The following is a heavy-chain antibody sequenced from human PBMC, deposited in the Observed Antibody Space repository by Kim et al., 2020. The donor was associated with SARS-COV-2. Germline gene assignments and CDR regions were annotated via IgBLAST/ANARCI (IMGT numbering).Heavy chain of an antibody. V-gene: IGHV3-23*01. CDR3: AKGKTGSSYSSSDY. CDR1: GFSFNNFA. CDR2: ISGGAGTT. J-gene: IGHJ4*02. D-gene: IGHD6-6*01. Sequence: GGSLRLSCAASGFSFNNFAMSWVRQAPGKGLEWVSTISGGAGTTYYADSVKGRFTISRDNSKNTLSLQMNSLRADDTAIYYCAKGKTGSSYSSSDYWGQGTLVTVSS.